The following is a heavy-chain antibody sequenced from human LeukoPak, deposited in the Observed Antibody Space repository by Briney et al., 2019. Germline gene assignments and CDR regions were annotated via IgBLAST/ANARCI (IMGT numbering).Heavy chain of an antibody. J-gene: IGHJ4*02. CDR3: ARRGRSGNHQRE. CDR2: VNNNGSST. CDR1: GFAFSTYW. V-gene: IGHV3-74*01. Sequence: PGGSLRLSCAASGFAFSTYWMHWVRQAPGKGLQWVSFVNNNGSSTSYADSVKGRFTISRDNAKNTLYLQMTSLRAEDTAVYYCARRGRSGNHQREWGQGTLVTVSS. D-gene: IGHD1-26*01.